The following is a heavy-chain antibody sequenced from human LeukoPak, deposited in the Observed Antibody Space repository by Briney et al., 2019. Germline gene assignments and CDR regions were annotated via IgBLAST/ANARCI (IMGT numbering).Heavy chain of an antibody. D-gene: IGHD3-22*01. V-gene: IGHV1-46*01. CDR2: INPSGGST. CDR1: GYTFTSYY. J-gene: IGHJ4*02. Sequence: ASVKVSCKASGYTFTSYYMHWVRQAPGQGLEWMGIINPSGGSTSYAQKFQGRVTMTRDTSTSTVYMELSGLRSEDTAVYYCARDPLGYYYDSSGYYPPAFDYWGQGTLVTVSS. CDR3: ARDPLGYYYDSSGYYPPAFDY.